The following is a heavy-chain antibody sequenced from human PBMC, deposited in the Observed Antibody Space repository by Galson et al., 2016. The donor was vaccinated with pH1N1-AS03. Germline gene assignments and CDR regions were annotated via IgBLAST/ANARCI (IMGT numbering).Heavy chain of an antibody. Sequence: SLRLSCAASGFTFNNYWMTWVRRAPGKGLEWVANINEDGNVDQYVDSVKGRFTISRDKGQNSVFLQMNSLRAEDAAVYFCARVMIGVTGDVLDRWGQGALVTVSS. V-gene: IGHV3-7*01. CDR1: GFTFNNYW. D-gene: IGHD6-19*01. J-gene: IGHJ5*02. CDR3: ARVMIGVTGDVLDR. CDR2: INEDGNVD.